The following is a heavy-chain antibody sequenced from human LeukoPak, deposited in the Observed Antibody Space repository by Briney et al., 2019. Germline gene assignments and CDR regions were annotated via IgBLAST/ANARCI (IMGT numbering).Heavy chain of an antibody. CDR1: GFTFSSYA. CDR3: AKGGLSGTGYYFHF. D-gene: IGHD3-16*01. Sequence: GGSLRLSCVTSGFTFSSYAMSWVRQAPGEGLEWVSGISATGQTLYHADSVRGRFSISRDNSNNTLYLQMNSLRAEDTAVYFCAKGGLSGTGYYFHFWGQGTLVTVSS. CDR2: ISATGQTL. V-gene: IGHV3-23*01. J-gene: IGHJ4*02.